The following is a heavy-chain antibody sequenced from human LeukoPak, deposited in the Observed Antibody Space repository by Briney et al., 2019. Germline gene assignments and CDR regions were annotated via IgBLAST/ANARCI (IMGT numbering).Heavy chain of an antibody. Sequence: ASVKVSCKASGYTFTGYYMHWVRQAPGQGLEWMGWINPNSGGTNYAQKFQGRVTMTRDTSISTAYMELSRLRSDDTAVYYCARRIAAAEANWFDPWGQGTLVTVSS. CDR1: GYTFTGYY. CDR3: ARRIAAAEANWFDP. V-gene: IGHV1-2*02. D-gene: IGHD6-13*01. J-gene: IGHJ5*02. CDR2: INPNSGGT.